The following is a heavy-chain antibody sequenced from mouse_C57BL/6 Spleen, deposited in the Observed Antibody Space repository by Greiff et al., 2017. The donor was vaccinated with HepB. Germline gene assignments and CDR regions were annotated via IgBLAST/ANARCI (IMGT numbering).Heavy chain of an antibody. CDR1: GYTFTDYN. J-gene: IGHJ4*01. Sequence: EVQLQQSGPELVKPGASVKMSCKASGYTFTDYNMHWVKQSHGKSLEWIGYINPNNGGTSYNQKFKGKATLTVNKSSSTAYMELRSLTSEDSAVYYCAREGNNYYGSSDYAMDYWGQGTSVTVSS. D-gene: IGHD1-1*01. CDR2: INPNNGGT. V-gene: IGHV1-22*01. CDR3: AREGNNYYGSSDYAMDY.